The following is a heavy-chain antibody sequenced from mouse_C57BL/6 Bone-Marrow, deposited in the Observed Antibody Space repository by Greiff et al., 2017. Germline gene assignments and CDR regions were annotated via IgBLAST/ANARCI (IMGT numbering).Heavy chain of an antibody. Sequence: EVTVKESGGGLVQPGGSMKLSCAASGFTFSDAWMDWVRTSPEKGLEWVAEIRNKANNHAKYHAESVKGRFTISSDDSKSSVYLQMNSLRAEDTGIYYCTRKYYGSTSYAMDYWGQGTSVTVSS. D-gene: IGHD1-1*01. J-gene: IGHJ4*01. CDR2: IRNKANNHAK. V-gene: IGHV6-6*01. CDR3: TRKYYGSTSYAMDY. CDR1: GFTFSDAW.